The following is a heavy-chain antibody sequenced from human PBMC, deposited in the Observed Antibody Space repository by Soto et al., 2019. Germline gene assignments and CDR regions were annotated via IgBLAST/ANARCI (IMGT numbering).Heavy chain of an antibody. J-gene: IGHJ5*02. CDR3: ARSGDVAVGWFDP. CDR2: ITFSSRYI. Sequence: EVQLVESGGGLVKPGQSLRLSCTASGFNFSAYGMSWVRQAPGKGLEWVSSITFSSRYIYYAESVRGRFVISRDDSKNSLFPQMDSLKTEDTAFYYCARSGDVAVGWFDPWGQGTPVTVSS. CDR1: GFNFSAYG. D-gene: IGHD3-10*01. V-gene: IGHV3-21*02.